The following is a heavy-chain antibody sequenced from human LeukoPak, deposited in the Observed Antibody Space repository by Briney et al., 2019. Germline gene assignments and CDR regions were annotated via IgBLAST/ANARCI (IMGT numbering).Heavy chain of an antibody. J-gene: IGHJ4*02. Sequence: GGSLRLSCAASGFTLSSNYMSWVRQAPGKGLEWVSVIYSGGSTYYADSVKGRFTISRDNSKNTLYLQMNSLRAEDTAVYYCARIGCSSTSCPDYFDYWGQGTLVTVSS. V-gene: IGHV3-53*01. CDR1: GFTLSSNY. CDR3: ARIGCSSTSCPDYFDY. CDR2: IYSGGST. D-gene: IGHD2-2*01.